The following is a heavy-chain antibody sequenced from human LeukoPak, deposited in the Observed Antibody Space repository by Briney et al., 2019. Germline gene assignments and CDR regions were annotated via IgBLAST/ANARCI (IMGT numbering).Heavy chain of an antibody. Sequence: GASVKVSCKASGYTFTIYYMHWVRQAPGQGLEWMGIINPSGGSTSYAQKFQGRVTMTRDTSTSTVYMELSSLRSEDTAVYYCARAGYDFWSGSSFDPWGQGTLVTVSS. J-gene: IGHJ5*02. CDR2: INPSGGST. D-gene: IGHD3-3*01. V-gene: IGHV1-46*03. CDR3: ARAGYDFWSGSSFDP. CDR1: GYTFTIYY.